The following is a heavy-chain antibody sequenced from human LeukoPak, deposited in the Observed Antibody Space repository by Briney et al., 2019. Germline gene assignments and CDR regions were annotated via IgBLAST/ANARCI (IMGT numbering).Heavy chain of an antibody. V-gene: IGHV3-30*02. D-gene: IGHD6-19*01. CDR1: GFTFSSYG. CDR3: AKDYSGGWSDAFDI. CDR2: IRYDGSNK. J-gene: IGHJ3*02. Sequence: GGSLRLSCAASGFTFSSYGMHWVRQAPGKGLEWVAFIRYDGSNKYYAGSVKGRFTISRDNSKNTLYLQMNTLRAEDTAVYYCAKDYSGGWSDAFDIWGQGAMVTVSS.